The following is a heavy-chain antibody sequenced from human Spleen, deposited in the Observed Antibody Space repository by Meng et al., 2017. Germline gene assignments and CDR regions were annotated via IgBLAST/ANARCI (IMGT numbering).Heavy chain of an antibody. J-gene: IGHJ6*02. CDR2: INWDGSIT. CDR1: GFAFDYYT. V-gene: IGHV3-43*01. CDR3: ARAYGMDV. Sequence: GESLKISCAASGFAFDYYTMHWVRQAPGKGLEWVSLINWDGSITYYADSVKGRFTISRDNAKNSLYLQMNSLRAEDTAIYYCARAYGMDVWGQGTTVTVSS.